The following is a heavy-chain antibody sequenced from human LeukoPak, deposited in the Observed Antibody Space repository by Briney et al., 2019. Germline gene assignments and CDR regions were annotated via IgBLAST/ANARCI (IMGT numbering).Heavy chain of an antibody. CDR2: ISYDGSNK. D-gene: IGHD3-3*01. J-gene: IGHJ6*02. CDR3: ARMYYDFWSGYNGYYYYYGMDV. Sequence: GGSLRLSCAASGFTFSSYAMSWVRQAPGKGLEWVAVISYDGSNKYYADSVKGRFTISRDNSKNTLYLQMNSLRAEDTAVYYCARMYYDFWSGYNGYYYYYGMDVWGQGTTVTVSS. CDR1: GFTFSSYA. V-gene: IGHV3-30*03.